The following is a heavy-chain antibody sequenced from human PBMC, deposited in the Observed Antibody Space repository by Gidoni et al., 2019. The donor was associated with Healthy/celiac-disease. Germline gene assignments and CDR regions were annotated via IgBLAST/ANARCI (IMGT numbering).Heavy chain of an antibody. CDR3: ARHGTVYSNYLGYMDV. CDR2: IYPGDSDT. Sequence: EVQLVQSGAEVKKPGESLKISCKGSGYRFTSYWIGWVRQMPGKGLEWMGIIYPGDSDTRYSPSFQGQVTISADKSISTAYLQWSSLKASDTAMYYCARHGTVYSNYLGYMDVWGKGTTVTVSS. J-gene: IGHJ6*03. D-gene: IGHD4-4*01. CDR1: GYRFTSYW. V-gene: IGHV5-51*01.